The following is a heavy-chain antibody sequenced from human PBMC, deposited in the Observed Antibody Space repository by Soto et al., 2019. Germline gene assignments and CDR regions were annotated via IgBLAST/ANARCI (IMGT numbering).Heavy chain of an antibody. V-gene: IGHV2-5*02. CDR1: GFSLSTSGVG. D-gene: IGHD3-9*01. CDR2: IYWDDDK. J-gene: IGHJ3*02. CDR3: VHRGHILTGYDAFDI. Sequence: QITLKESGPTLVKPTQTLTLTCTFSGFSLSTSGVGVGWIRQPPGKALEWLALIYWDDDKRYSPSLKSKLTITKDTSKTQVVLTMTNMDPVDTATYYCVHRGHILTGYDAFDIWGQGTMVTVSS.